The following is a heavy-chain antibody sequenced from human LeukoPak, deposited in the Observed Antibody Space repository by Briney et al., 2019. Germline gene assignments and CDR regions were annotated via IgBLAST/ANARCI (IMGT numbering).Heavy chain of an antibody. CDR2: IWYDGSNK. J-gene: IGHJ4*02. V-gene: IGHV3-33*01. CDR3: ARERDYSSSSQVSFDY. D-gene: IGHD6-6*01. CDR1: GFTFSSYG. Sequence: GASLRLSCAASGFTFSSYGMHWVRQAPGKGLEWVAVIWYDGSNKYYADSVKGRFTISRDNSKNTLYLQMNSLRAEDTAVYYCARERDYSSSSQVSFDYWGQGTLVTVSS.